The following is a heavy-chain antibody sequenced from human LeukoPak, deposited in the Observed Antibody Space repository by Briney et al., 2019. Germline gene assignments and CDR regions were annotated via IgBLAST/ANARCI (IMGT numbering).Heavy chain of an antibody. D-gene: IGHD4-17*01. CDR3: AREKYGDHFDY. Sequence: GGSLRLSCGASGFTFSSYWMNWVRQAPGKGLGWVSYISSSGSTIYYADSVKGRFTISRDNAKNSLYLQMNSLRAEDTALYYCAREKYGDHFDYWGQGTLVTVSS. CDR2: ISSSGSTI. J-gene: IGHJ4*02. V-gene: IGHV3-48*04. CDR1: GFTFSSYW.